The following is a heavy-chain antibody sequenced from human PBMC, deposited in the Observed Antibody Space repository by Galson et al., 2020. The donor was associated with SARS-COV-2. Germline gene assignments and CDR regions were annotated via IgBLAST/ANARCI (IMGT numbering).Heavy chain of an antibody. V-gene: IGHV3-23*01. J-gene: IGHJ6*02. Sequence: AGSLTLSCAASGFTFSSYSISWVRQPPPKGLEWVSTLSGSGFSTYYADSLKGRFTISRDNSKNTEYRQMNSLRAEDTAVYYCAKDVLGVRAWDAMDVWGQGTTVTVSS. CDR1: GFTFSSYS. D-gene: IGHD1-26*01. CDR2: LSGSGFST. CDR3: AKDVLGVRAWDAMDV.